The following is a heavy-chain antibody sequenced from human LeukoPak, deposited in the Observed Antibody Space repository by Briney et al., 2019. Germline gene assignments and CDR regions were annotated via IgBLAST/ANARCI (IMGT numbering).Heavy chain of an antibody. CDR2: IKSKTEGGTT. V-gene: IGHV3-15*01. J-gene: IGHJ4*02. Sequence: GGSLRLSCAASGFTFSNAWMSWVRQAPGKGLEWVGRIKSKTEGGTTDYAAPVKGRFIISRDDSKNTLYLQMNSLKTEDTAVYYCTTEDGEIDYWGQGTLVTVSS. CDR3: TTEDGEIDY. CDR1: GFTFSNAW.